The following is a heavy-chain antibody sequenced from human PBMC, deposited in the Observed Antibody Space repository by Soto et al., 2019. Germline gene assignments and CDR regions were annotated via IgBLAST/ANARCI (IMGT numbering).Heavy chain of an antibody. D-gene: IGHD3-9*01. J-gene: IGHJ6*02. CDR3: ARQKNDFLTGYYRYYGMDV. CDR2: ISAYNGNT. CDR1: GYTFTSYG. Sequence: ASVKVSCKASGYTFTSYGISWVRQAPGQGLEWMGWISAYNGNTNYAQKLQGRVTMTTDTSTSTAYMELRSLRSDDTAMYYCARQKNDFLTGYYRYYGMDVWGQGTTVTVSS. V-gene: IGHV1-18*01.